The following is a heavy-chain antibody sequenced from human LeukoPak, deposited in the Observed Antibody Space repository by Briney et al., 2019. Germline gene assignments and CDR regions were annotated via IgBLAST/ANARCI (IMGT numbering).Heavy chain of an antibody. CDR1: GFTFSSYA. CDR3: AKAYMNSWYYFDF. V-gene: IGHV3-23*01. CDR2: ISGSGGST. Sequence: PGGSLRLSCAASGFTFSSYAMSWVRQAPGKGLEWVSAISGSGGSTYYADSVKGRFTISRDNSKNTLYMEMNSLRGEDAAVYYCAKAYMNSWYYFDFWGQGTRVTVS. J-gene: IGHJ4*02. D-gene: IGHD6-13*01.